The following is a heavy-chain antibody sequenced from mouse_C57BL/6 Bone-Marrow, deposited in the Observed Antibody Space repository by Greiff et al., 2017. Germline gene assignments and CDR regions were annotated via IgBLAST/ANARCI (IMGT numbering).Heavy chain of an antibody. CDR3: ARGRDYDDSSYNYARDY. D-gene: IGHD1-1*01. Sequence: QVQLQQSGPGLVQPSQSLSITCTVSGFSLTSYGVHWVRQSPGKGLEWLGVIWSGGSTDYNAAFISRLSLSKDNSKSQVFFKMNSLQADETAIYYCARGRDYDDSSYNYARDYWGQGPSVTVS. J-gene: IGHJ4*01. V-gene: IGHV2-2*01. CDR2: IWSGGST. CDR1: GFSLTSYG.